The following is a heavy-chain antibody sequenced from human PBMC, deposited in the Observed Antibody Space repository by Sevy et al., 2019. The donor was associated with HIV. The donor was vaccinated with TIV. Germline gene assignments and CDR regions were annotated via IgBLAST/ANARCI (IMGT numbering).Heavy chain of an antibody. V-gene: IGHV1-69*13. CDR1: GGTFSSYA. CDR3: ARALGVENYDILTGYLPIYYYYGMDV. CDR2: IIPIFGTA. J-gene: IGHJ6*02. Sequence: ASVKVSCKASGGTFSSYAISWVRQAPGQGLEWMGGIIPIFGTANYAQKFQGRVTITADESTSTAYMELSSLRSEDTAVYYCARALGVENYDILTGYLPIYYYYGMDVWGQGTTVTVSS. D-gene: IGHD3-9*01.